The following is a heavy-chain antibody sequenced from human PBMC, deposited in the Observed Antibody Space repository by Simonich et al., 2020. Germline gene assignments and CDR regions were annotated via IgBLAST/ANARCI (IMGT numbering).Heavy chain of an antibody. CDR3: ARDSSYYAFDI. J-gene: IGHJ3*02. V-gene: IGHV3-48*01. Sequence: EVQLVESGGGLVQPGGSLRLSCAASGFTFSSYSMNWVRQAPGKGLGCVSYISSSSSTIYYADSVKGRFTISRDNAKNSLYLQMNSLRAEDTAVYYCARDSSYYAFDIWGQGTMVTVSS. CDR2: ISSSSSTI. D-gene: IGHD5-12*01. CDR1: GFTFSSYS.